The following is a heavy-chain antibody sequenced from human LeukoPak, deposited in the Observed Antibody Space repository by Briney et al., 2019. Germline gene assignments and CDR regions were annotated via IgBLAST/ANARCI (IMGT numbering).Heavy chain of an antibody. CDR3: ARRGGEITFDY. Sequence: GGSLRLSCAASGFTFSSYSMKWVRQVPGKGLEWVSYINSDSSTVYYADSVKGRFTISRDNAKNSLYLQMNSLRAEDTAVYYCARRGGEITFDYWGQGTLVTVSS. CDR2: INSDSSTV. CDR1: GFTFSSYS. J-gene: IGHJ4*02. V-gene: IGHV3-48*01. D-gene: IGHD3-16*01.